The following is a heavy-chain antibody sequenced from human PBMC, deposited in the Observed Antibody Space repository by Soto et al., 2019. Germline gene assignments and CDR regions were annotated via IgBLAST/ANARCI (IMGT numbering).Heavy chain of an antibody. D-gene: IGHD6-19*01. Sequence: WGSLRLSCTASVFTFNSYGFNWCRQAPGKGLEWVAVIWYDGNTKYYADSVKGRFTISRDNLRSTVYLQMNSLTAEDTAVYYCARPLVAPVAGPYYYGMDVWGQGTTVTVSS. CDR3: ARPLVAPVAGPYYYGMDV. J-gene: IGHJ6*02. V-gene: IGHV3-33*01. CDR1: VFTFNSYG. CDR2: IWYDGNTK.